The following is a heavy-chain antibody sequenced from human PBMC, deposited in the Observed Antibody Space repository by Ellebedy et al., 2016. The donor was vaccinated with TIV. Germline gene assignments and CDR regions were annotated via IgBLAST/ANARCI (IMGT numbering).Heavy chain of an antibody. CDR3: ARDQDSDYLTYYYYYGMDV. CDR1: GFTFSNAW. J-gene: IGHJ6*02. CDR2: INSDGSRT. D-gene: IGHD5-12*01. Sequence: GESLKISXAASGFTFSNAWMHWVRQAPGKGLVWVSRINSDGSRTSYADSVKGRFTIFRDNAKNTLYLQMNSLRAEDTAVYYCARDQDSDYLTYYYYYGMDVWGQGTTVTVSS. V-gene: IGHV3-74*01.